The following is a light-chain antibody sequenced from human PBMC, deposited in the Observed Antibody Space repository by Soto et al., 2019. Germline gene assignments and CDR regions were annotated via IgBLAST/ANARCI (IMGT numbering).Light chain of an antibody. CDR2: AAS. CDR3: QQLNDYPIT. Sequence: DIQMTQSPSSLSASVGDRVTITCRASQGISSWLAWYQQKPGKVPKLLIYAASSLQSGVPSRFSGSGSGTEFTLTISNLQPEDFATYYCQQLNDYPITFGQGTRLEIK. V-gene: IGKV1-12*01. J-gene: IGKJ5*01. CDR1: QGISSW.